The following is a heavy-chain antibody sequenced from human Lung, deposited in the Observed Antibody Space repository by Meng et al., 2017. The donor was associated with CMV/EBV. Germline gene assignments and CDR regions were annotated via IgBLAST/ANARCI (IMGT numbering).Heavy chain of an antibody. CDR3: ARTTYDFWSGIYYYYYYGMDV. CDR1: GGSFSGYY. CDR2: INHSGST. J-gene: IGHJ6*02. Sequence: SETLSLTCAVYGGSFSGYYWSWNRQPPGKGLEWIGEINHSGSTNYNPYLKSRVTISVDTSKNQFSLKLSSVTAADTAVYYCARTTYDFWSGIYYYYYYGMDVWGQGXTVTVSS. D-gene: IGHD3-3*01. V-gene: IGHV4-34*01.